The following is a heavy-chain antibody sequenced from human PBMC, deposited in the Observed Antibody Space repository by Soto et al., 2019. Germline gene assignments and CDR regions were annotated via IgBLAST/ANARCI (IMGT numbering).Heavy chain of an antibody. D-gene: IGHD6-19*01. CDR2: INPNSGVT. CDR1: ASDFTDHY. V-gene: IGHV1-2*02. J-gene: IGHJ6*02. Sequence: AAVKVSCKASASDFTDHYIHWVRQPPRQGLEWVGWINPNSGVTKYGQKFQGRVTMTRGTAMCTAYMELSGLTSDDTAVDYCARDVYPIRVAGILYYFLYGMDVWGQGTTVTVSS. CDR3: ARDVYPIRVAGILYYFLYGMDV.